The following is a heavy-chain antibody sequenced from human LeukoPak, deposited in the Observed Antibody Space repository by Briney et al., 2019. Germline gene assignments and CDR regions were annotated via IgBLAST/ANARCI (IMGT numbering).Heavy chain of an antibody. CDR3: ARQFSRYYYYMDV. V-gene: IGHV1-69*13. Sequence: VASVKVSCKASGGTFSSYAISWVRQAPGQGLEWMGGIIPIFGAANYAQKFQGRVTITADESTSTAYMELSSLRSEDTAVYYCARQFSRYYYYMDVWGKGTTVTVSS. CDR2: IIPIFGAA. CDR1: GGTFSSYA. D-gene: IGHD3-3*01. J-gene: IGHJ6*03.